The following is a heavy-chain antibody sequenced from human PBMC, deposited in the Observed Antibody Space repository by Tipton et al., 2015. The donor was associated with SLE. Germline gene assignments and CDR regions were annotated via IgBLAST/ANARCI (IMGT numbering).Heavy chain of an antibody. CDR1: GYSINRGYY. J-gene: IGHJ4*02. V-gene: IGHV4-38-2*02. Sequence: LRLSCAVSGYSINRGYYWGWIRQPPGKGLEWIGSIYHSGSTYCNPSLKSRVTISIDTSKNQFSLKLSSVTAADTAVYYCAREGYTAMTTFDYWGQGTLVTVSS. CDR2: IYHSGST. CDR3: AREGYTAMTTFDY. D-gene: IGHD5-18*01.